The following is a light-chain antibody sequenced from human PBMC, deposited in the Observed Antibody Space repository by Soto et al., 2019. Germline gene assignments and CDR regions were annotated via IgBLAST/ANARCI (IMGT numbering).Light chain of an antibody. CDR3: QQSYSIPWT. J-gene: IGKJ1*01. CDR2: AAS. CDR1: QGISTY. V-gene: IGKV1-39*01. Sequence: DIQMTQSPSSLSASVGDRVTIACRASQGISTYLNWYQQRPGKAPKLLIYAASSLQSGVPSRFSGSGSGTGFTLTISGLHPDDFATYYCQQSYSIPWTFGQGTKVDI.